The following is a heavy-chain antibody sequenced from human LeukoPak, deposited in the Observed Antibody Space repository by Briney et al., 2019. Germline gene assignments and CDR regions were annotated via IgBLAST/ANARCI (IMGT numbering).Heavy chain of an antibody. D-gene: IGHD5-12*01. V-gene: IGHV3-23*01. CDR3: ARARVTWIWTLGDY. CDR2: ISGSGGST. J-gene: IGHJ4*02. CDR1: GFTFSSYG. Sequence: GGSLRLSCAASGFTFSSYGMSWVRQAPEKGLEWVSAISGSGGSTYYADSVKGRFTISRDNSKNTLYLQMNSLRAEDTAVYYCARARVTWIWTLGDYWGQGTLVTVSS.